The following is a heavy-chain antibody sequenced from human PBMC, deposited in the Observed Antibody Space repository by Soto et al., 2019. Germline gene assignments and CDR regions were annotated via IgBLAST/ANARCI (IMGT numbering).Heavy chain of an antibody. J-gene: IGHJ5*02. CDR1: GYTFTSYG. D-gene: IGHD2-2*01. V-gene: IGHV1-18*01. CDR3: ARVCDTSCYGWWFDP. Sequence: ASVKVSCKASGYTFTSYGISWVRQAPGQGLEWMGWISAYNGNTNYAQKLQGRVTMTTDTSTSTAYMELRSLRSDDTAVYYCARVCDTSCYGWWFDPWGQGTLVTVSS. CDR2: ISAYNGNT.